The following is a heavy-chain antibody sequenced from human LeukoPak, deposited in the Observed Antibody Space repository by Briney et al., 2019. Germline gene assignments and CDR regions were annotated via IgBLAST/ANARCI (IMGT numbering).Heavy chain of an antibody. Sequence: SETLSLTCTVSGGSISSSSYYWGWIRQPPGKGLEWIGSTYYSGSTYYNPSLKSRVTISVDTSKNQFSLKLSSVTAADTAVYYCARRGVGILGGYYYYYGMDVWGQGTTVTVSS. D-gene: IGHD3-3*01. V-gene: IGHV4-39*01. CDR2: TYYSGST. J-gene: IGHJ6*02. CDR1: GGSISSSSYY. CDR3: ARRGVGILGGYYYYYGMDV.